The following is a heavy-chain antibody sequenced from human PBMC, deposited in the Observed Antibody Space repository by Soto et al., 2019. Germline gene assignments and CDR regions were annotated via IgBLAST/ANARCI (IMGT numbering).Heavy chain of an antibody. V-gene: IGHV3-9*01. D-gene: IGHD3-10*01. Sequence: GGSLRLSCAASGFTFDDYAMHWVRQAPGKGLEWVSGISWNSGSIGYADSVKGRFTISRDNAKNSLYLQMNSLRAEDTALYYCAKGQFGELFDPLDYWGQGTLVTVSS. J-gene: IGHJ4*02. CDR1: GFTFDDYA. CDR3: AKGQFGELFDPLDY. CDR2: ISWNSGSI.